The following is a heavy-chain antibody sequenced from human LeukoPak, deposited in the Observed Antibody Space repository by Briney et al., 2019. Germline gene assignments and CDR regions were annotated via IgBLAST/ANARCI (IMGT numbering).Heavy chain of an antibody. Sequence: SETLSLTCAVYGGSFSGYYWSWIRQPPGKGLEWIGEINHSGSTNYNPSLKSRVTISVDTSKNQFSLKLSSVTAADTAVYYCARRQGAWFGDIDYWGQGTLVTVSS. D-gene: IGHD3-10*01. CDR3: ARRQGAWFGDIDY. CDR1: GGSFSGYY. V-gene: IGHV4-34*01. J-gene: IGHJ4*02. CDR2: INHSGST.